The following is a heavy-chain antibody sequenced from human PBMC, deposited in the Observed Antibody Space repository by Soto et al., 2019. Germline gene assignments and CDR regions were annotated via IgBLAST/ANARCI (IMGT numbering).Heavy chain of an antibody. CDR1: GFTFSNYV. V-gene: IGHV3-30*18. CDR3: AKDQSPLIRRCYGLDV. Sequence: GGSLRLSCAASGFTFSNYVMHWVRQAPGKGLEWVAVISYDGSNKYYADSVRGRFTISRDNSKNTLFLQMNSLRPEDTAVYYCAKDQSPLIRRCYGLDVWGQGTTVTVSS. D-gene: IGHD1-1*01. J-gene: IGHJ6*02. CDR2: ISYDGSNK.